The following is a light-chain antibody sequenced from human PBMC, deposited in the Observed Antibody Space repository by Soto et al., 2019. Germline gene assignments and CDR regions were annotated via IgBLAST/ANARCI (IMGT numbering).Light chain of an antibody. CDR1: SSDIGSYNY. Sequence: QSALTQPASVSGSPGQSITISCTGTSSDIGSYNYVSWYQQHPGQAPKLMIYDVTNRPSGVSNRFSGSKSGNTASLTISGLQAEDEADYYCSSPRSSSFYVFGTGTSSPS. CDR2: DVT. V-gene: IGLV2-14*03. J-gene: IGLJ1*01. CDR3: SSPRSSSFYV.